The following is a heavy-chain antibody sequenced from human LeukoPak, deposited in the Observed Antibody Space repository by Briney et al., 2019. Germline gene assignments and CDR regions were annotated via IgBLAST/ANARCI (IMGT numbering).Heavy chain of an antibody. Sequence: ASVKVSCKASGYTFTAYYMHWVRQAPGQGLEWMGWINPNSGGTYYAQKFQGRVTMTRDTSISTAYMELSRLRSDDTAVFYCARVAHNYDLLTGYYPYLDYFDFWGQGTLVTVSS. CDR2: INPNSGGT. CDR3: ARVAHNYDLLTGYYPYLDYFDF. J-gene: IGHJ4*02. D-gene: IGHD3-9*01. CDR1: GYTFTAYY. V-gene: IGHV1-2*02.